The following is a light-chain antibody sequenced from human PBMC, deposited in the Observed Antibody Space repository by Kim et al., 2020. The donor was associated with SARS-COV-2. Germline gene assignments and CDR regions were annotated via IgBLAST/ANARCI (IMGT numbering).Light chain of an antibody. V-gene: IGLV8-61*01. Sequence: QAVVTQEPSFSVSPGGTVTLTCGLSSGSVSTSYYPSWYQQTPGQAPRTLIYSTNTRSSGVPDRFSGSILGNKAAPTITGAQADDESDYYCVLYMGSGIWVFGGGTQLTVL. CDR2: STN. J-gene: IGLJ3*02. CDR3: VLYMGSGIWV. CDR1: SGSVSTSYY.